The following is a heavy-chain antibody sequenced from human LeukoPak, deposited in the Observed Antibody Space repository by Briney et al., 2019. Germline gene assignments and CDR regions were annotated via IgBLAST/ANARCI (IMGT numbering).Heavy chain of an antibody. CDR3: ARERYDSSGRYYFDY. CDR2: IYHSGTT. CDR1: GYSLTSGSY. J-gene: IGHJ4*02. D-gene: IGHD3-22*01. Sequence: SETLSLTCTVSGYSLTSGSYWGWIRQSPGKGLEWIGTIYHSGTTYYNPSLKSRVTMSVDTSKNQFSLNLSSVTAADTAVYYCARERYDSSGRYYFDYWGQGTLVTVSS. V-gene: IGHV4-38-2*02.